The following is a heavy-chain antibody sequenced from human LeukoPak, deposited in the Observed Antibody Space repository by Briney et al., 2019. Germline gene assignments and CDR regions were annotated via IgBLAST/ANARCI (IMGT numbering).Heavy chain of an antibody. D-gene: IGHD3-22*01. CDR3: ARDSLYYDSSGYYRKGYYYYGMDV. Sequence: GGSLRLYCAASGFTVSSNYMSWIRQAPGKGLEWVSVIYSGGSTYYADSVKGRFTISRHNSKNTLYLQMNSLRAEDTAVYYCARDSLYYDSSGYYRKGYYYYGMDVWGQGTTVTVSS. J-gene: IGHJ6*02. CDR1: GFTVSSNY. V-gene: IGHV3-53*04. CDR2: IYSGGST.